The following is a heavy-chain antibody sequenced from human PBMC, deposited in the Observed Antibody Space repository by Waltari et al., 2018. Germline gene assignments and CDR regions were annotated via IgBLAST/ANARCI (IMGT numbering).Heavy chain of an antibody. Sequence: EVQLVQSGGGLMQPGVSLRLPCAASGLSVSTSYMAWVRRGPGKGLEWVSLRYSCGDTHDADSVTGRCTVSRDDSHNSLFLQMSVLRADDTAVYYCASGNLESSGYYNFWGQGTLVTVSS. J-gene: IGHJ4*02. CDR2: RYSCGDT. D-gene: IGHD5-12*01. CDR3: ASGNLESSGYYNF. V-gene: IGHV3-53*01. CDR1: GLSVSTSY.